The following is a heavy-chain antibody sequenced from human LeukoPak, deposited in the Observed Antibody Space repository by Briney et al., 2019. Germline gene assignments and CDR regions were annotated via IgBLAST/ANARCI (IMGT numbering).Heavy chain of an antibody. V-gene: IGHV1-8*01. J-gene: IGHJ4*02. CDR2: MNPNSDNT. CDR3: ARDYAGNGYGDHWAY. D-gene: IGHD2-21*02. Sequence: ASVKVSCKASGYTFTSYDINWVRQATGQGLEWMGWMNPNSDNTGYARKFQGRVTITRNTSISTAYMELSSLRADDTAVYYCARDYAGNGYGDHWAYWGQGTLVTVSS. CDR1: GYTFTSYD.